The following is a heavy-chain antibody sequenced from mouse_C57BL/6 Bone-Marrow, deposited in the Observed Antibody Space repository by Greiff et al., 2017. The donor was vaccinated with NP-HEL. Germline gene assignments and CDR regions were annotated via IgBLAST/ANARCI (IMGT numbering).Heavy chain of an antibody. CDR1: GYTFTEYT. CDR2: FYPGSGSI. CDR3: ARHPPYYYGTWFAY. Sequence: QVQLQQSGAELVKPGASVKLSCKASGYTFTEYTIHWVKQRSGQGLEWIGWFYPGSGSIMYNEKFKDKATLTADKSSSTVYMELSRLASEYSAVYVCARHPPYYYGTWFAYWGKGTLVTVSA. V-gene: IGHV1-62-2*01. D-gene: IGHD1-1*01. J-gene: IGHJ3*01.